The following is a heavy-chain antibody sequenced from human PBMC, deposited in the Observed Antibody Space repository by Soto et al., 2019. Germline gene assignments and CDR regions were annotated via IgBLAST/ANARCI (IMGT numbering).Heavy chain of an antibody. V-gene: IGHV4-38-2*01. CDR3: VRVYGRSSCSFDS. J-gene: IGHJ4*02. CDR1: GYSLTSGYH. CDR2: IYHSGTT. D-gene: IGHD6-6*01. Sequence: PSETLSLTCGVSGYSLTSGYHWGWIRQPPGKGLEWIGTIYHSGTTYYNPSLMSRVTMSVDTSKNQFSLKVTSATAADTAVYFCVRVYGRSSCSFDSWGQGTLVTVSS.